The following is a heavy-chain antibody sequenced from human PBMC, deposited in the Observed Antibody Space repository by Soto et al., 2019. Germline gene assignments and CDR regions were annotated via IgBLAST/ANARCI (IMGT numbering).Heavy chain of an antibody. J-gene: IGHJ6*02. Sequence: QVQLQESGPGLLKPSETLSLTCTASGGSISTYYWSWIRQPPGKGLEWIGYIYYSGSTNDNPSLMSRVTLSVDTSKNQFSLKLSSVTAADTAVYYCARQDYCYYGMDVWGQGTTVTVSS. CDR1: GGSISTYY. CDR3: ARQDYCYYGMDV. V-gene: IGHV4-59*08. CDR2: IYYSGST.